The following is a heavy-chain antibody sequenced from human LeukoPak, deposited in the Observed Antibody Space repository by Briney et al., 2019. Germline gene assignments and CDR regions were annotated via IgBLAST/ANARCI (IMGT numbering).Heavy chain of an antibody. J-gene: IGHJ4*02. V-gene: IGHV3-23*01. Sequence: GGSLRLSCAASGFTFSIYDMSWVRQAPGKGLQWVSSITSRGESTWYVDSVKGRFTITRDNSENTLYLQMHSLRAGDTAVHYCARDRPNYYGSDGHYYRRDGDYWGRGTLVSVSS. CDR1: GFTFSIYD. D-gene: IGHD3-22*01. CDR3: ARDRPNYYGSDGHYYRRDGDY. CDR2: ITSRGEST.